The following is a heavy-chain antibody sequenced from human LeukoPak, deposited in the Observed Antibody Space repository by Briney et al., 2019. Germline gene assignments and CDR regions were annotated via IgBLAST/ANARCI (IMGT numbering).Heavy chain of an antibody. J-gene: IGHJ6*04. CDR1: GFTFSSYA. Sequence: PGGSLRLSCAASGFTFSSYAMSWDRQAPGKGLEWVSAISGSGGSTYYADSVKGRFTISRDNSKNTLYLQMNSLRAEDTAVYYCAKTSKGYSSGWYGYYGMDVWGKGTTVTVSS. V-gene: IGHV3-23*01. CDR2: ISGSGGST. D-gene: IGHD6-19*01. CDR3: AKTSKGYSSGWYGYYGMDV.